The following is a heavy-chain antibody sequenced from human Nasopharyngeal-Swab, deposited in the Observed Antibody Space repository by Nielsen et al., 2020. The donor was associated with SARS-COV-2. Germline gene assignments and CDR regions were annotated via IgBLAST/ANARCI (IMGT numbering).Heavy chain of an antibody. V-gene: IGHV5-51*01. CDR1: GYSFTSYW. J-gene: IGHJ6*03. Sequence: KVSCQGSGYSFTSYWIGGVRQMPGKGVEWMGIIYLGDSDTRYRSSFQGQFTISADKSISNAYLQWSSLKASDTAMYYCATGREHYYYYMDVWGKGTTVTVSS. CDR3: ATGREHYYYYMDV. CDR2: IYLGDSDT. D-gene: IGHD1-1*01.